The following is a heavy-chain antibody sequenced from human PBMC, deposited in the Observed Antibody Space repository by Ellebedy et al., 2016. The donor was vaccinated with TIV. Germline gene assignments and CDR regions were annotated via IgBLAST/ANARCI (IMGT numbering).Heavy chain of an antibody. V-gene: IGHV3-7*01. Sequence: GESLKISCAASGFTFSRYWMSWVRQAPGKGLEWVANINQHESEKNYVDPVRGRFTISRDNAKNSLYLQMNSLRAEDTAVYYCARLTGGTCYCAFDIWGQGTMVTVSS. D-gene: IGHD2-15*01. CDR1: GFTFSRYW. J-gene: IGHJ3*02. CDR2: INQHESEK. CDR3: ARLTGGTCYCAFDI.